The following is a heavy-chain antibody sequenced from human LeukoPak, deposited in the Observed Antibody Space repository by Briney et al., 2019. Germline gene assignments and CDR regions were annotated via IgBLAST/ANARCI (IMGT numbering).Heavy chain of an antibody. CDR3: ARGTTMVTNYFDY. D-gene: IGHD5-18*01. CDR1: GYTFTSYY. J-gene: IGHJ4*02. Sequence: SVKVSCKASGYTFTSYYMHWVRQAPGQGLEWMGGIIPIFGTANYAQKFQGRVTITADESTSTAYMELSSLRSEDTAVYYCARGTTMVTNYFDYWGQGTLVTVSS. CDR2: IIPIFGTA. V-gene: IGHV1-69*13.